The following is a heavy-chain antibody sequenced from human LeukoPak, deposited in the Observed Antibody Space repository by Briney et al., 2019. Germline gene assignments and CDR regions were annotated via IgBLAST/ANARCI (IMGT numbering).Heavy chain of an antibody. V-gene: IGHV3-53*01. CDR3: ARDSNGPAF. CDR1: GFIVSNNY. CDR2: IYSGGGT. J-gene: IGHJ4*02. Sequence: GGSLRLSCAGSGFIVSNNYMSWVRQAPGKGLEWVSVIYSGGGTFYSGSVKGRFTISRDYSKNTLYLQMNSLRADDTAVYYCARDSNGPAFWGQGTLVTVSS. D-gene: IGHD6-19*01.